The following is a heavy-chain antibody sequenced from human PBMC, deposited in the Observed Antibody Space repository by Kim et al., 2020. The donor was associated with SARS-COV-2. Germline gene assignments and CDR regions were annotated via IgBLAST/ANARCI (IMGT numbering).Heavy chain of an antibody. V-gene: IGHV3-23*01. CDR2: ISASGSDT. CDR3: AKDAFVTTVLTQGYFDS. CDR1: GFSFANSP. D-gene: IGHD4-17*01. J-gene: IGHJ4*03. Sequence: GGSLRLSCAASGFSFANSPMAWVRQAPGKGLEWVSTISASGSDTFYADSVKGRFTISRDNSRNTLYLQMNSLRVEDTAMYYCAKDAFVTTVLTQGYFDS.